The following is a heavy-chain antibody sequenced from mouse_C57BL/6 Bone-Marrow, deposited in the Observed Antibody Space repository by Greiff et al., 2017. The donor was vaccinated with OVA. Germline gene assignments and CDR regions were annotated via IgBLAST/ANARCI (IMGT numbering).Heavy chain of an antibody. CDR2: INPYNGGT. V-gene: IGHV1-19*01. Sequence: EVKLQQSGPVLVKPGASVKMSCKASGYTFTDYYMNWVKQSHGKSLEWIGVINPYNGGTSYNQKFKGKATLTVDKSSSTAYMELHSLTSEDSAVYYCARLGRPWFAYWGQGTLVTVTA. J-gene: IGHJ3*01. CDR1: GYTFTDYY. CDR3: ARLGRPWFAY.